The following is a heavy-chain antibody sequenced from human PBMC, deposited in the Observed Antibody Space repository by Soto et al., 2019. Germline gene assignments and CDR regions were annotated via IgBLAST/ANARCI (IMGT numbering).Heavy chain of an antibody. CDR3: VSQRTTVPTQAYFDY. CDR1: RGSVTNSSYY. CDR2: VYYRGRS. V-gene: IGHV4-39*01. J-gene: IGHJ4*02. Sequence: PWETLSLTCTVSRGSVTNSSYYWGWIRQSPGKGLEWIGSVYYRGRSYSKSSVKSRVTISVDTSKNRFSLSLNSVTASDTAVYFCVSQRTTVPTQAYFDYWGPGALVTVSS. D-gene: IGHD4-17*01.